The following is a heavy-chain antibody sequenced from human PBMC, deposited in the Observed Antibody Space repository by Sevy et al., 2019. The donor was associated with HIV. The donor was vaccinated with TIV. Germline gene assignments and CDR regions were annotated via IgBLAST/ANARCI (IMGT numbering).Heavy chain of an antibody. CDR3: AKDIDSSGYYYFDY. CDR1: GFSFSSYA. V-gene: IGHV3-23*01. CDR2: ISGSGGST. Sequence: GGSLRLSCAASGFSFSSYAMSWVRQAPGKGLEWVSGISGSGGSTYYADSVKGRFTISRDNSKNTLYLQMNSLRAEDTALYYCAKDIDSSGYYYFDYWGQGTLVTVSS. D-gene: IGHD6-19*01. J-gene: IGHJ4*02.